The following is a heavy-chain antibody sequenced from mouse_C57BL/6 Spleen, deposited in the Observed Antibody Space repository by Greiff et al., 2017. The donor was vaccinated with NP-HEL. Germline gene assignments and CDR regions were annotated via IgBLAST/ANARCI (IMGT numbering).Heavy chain of an antibody. J-gene: IGHJ1*03. CDR2: ISGGGGNT. Sequence: EVKLVESGGGLVKPGGSLKLSCAASGFTFSSYTMSWVRQTPEKRLEWVATISGGGGNTYYPDSVKGRFTISRDNAKNTLYLQMSSLRSEDTAVYYCARRDYYSNYEGYFDVWGTGTTVTVSS. D-gene: IGHD2-5*01. CDR1: GFTFSSYT. V-gene: IGHV5-9*04. CDR3: ARRDYYSNYEGYFDV.